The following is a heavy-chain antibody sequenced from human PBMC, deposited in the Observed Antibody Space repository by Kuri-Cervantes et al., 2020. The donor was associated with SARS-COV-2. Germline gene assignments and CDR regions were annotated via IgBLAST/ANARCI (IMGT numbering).Heavy chain of an antibody. Sequence: ASVKVSCKASGYTFTGYYMHWVRQAPGQGLEWMGIINPSGGSTSYAQKFQGRVTMTRDTSTSTVYMELSSLRSEDTAVYYCARDYLSLDRVVISHYYYYYGMDVWGQGTTVTGSS. V-gene: IGHV1-46*01. D-gene: IGHD3-3*01. CDR1: GYTFTGYY. J-gene: IGHJ6*02. CDR3: ARDYLSLDRVVISHYYYYYGMDV. CDR2: INPSGGST.